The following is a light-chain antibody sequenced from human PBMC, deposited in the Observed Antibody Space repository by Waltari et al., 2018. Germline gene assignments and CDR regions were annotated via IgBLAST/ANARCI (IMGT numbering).Light chain of an antibody. CDR1: QSISNW. CDR2: KAF. Sequence: EIQMTQSPSTLSASVGDRIIITCRASQSISNWLAWYQQKPGKAPKLLIYKAFTLETGVPSRFSGSGSGTVFTLTISSLQPDDFATYYCQQYNSYSLLTFGGGTKVEIE. V-gene: IGKV1-5*03. J-gene: IGKJ4*01. CDR3: QQYNSYSLLT.